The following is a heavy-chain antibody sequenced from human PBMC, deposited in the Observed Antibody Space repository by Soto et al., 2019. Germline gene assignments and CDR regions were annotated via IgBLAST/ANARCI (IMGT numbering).Heavy chain of an antibody. J-gene: IGHJ4*02. V-gene: IGHV4-59*01. CDR2: IHYNGNT. CDR1: GDSISAYS. CDR3: AREGNLGRWLQPLDF. D-gene: IGHD5-12*01. Sequence: PSETLSLTCTVSGDSISAYSWSWVRQPPGKGLEWIGNIHYNGNTKYSPSHKSRVTMSVDTSKNHFSLRLISVTAADTAIYFCAREGNLGRWLQPLDFWGQGTLVTVSS.